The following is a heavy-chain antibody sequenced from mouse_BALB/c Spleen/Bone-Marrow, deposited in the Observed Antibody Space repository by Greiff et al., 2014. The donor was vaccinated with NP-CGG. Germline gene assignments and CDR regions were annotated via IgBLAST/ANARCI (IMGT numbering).Heavy chain of an antibody. CDR1: GFTFSDAW. CDR3: TRRLRRGVYFYAIDY. CDR2: ISSKANNHAT. Sequence: VQLKESGGGLVQPGGSMKLSCAASGFTFSDAWMYWVRQSPEKGLEWVADISSKANNHATYYTESVKGRFTVSRDDSKSSVYLQKNRLRAEDTGIFYCTRRLRRGVYFYAIDYWGQGTSVTVSS. V-gene: IGHV6-6*01. J-gene: IGHJ4*01.